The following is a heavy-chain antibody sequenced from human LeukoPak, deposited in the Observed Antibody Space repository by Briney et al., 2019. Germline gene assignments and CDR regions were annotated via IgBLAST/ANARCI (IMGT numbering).Heavy chain of an antibody. J-gene: IGHJ3*02. CDR3: AREPDYYDSSGYSGSAFDI. D-gene: IGHD3-22*01. CDR2: INSSESTI. CDR1: GFTFSSYE. V-gene: IGHV3-48*03. Sequence: PGGSLRLSCAASGFTFSSYEMNWVRQGPGKGLEWVSYINSSESTIYYADSVKGRFTISRDNSKNTLYLQMNSLRAEDTAVYYCAREPDYYDSSGYSGSAFDIWGQGTMVTVSS.